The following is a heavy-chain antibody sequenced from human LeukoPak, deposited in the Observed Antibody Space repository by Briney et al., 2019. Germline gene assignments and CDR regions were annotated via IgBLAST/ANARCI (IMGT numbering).Heavy chain of an antibody. CDR2: IYSGGST. J-gene: IGHJ5*02. CDR1: GFTVSSNH. V-gene: IGHV3-53*01. D-gene: IGHD6-19*01. CDR3: AASMAGFNWFDP. Sequence: GGSLRLSCAASGFTVSSNHMSWVRQGPGKGLEWVSVIYSGGSTYYADSVKGRFTISRDNAKNTLYLQMSSLTAEDTAVYYCAASMAGFNWFDPWGQGTLVTVSS.